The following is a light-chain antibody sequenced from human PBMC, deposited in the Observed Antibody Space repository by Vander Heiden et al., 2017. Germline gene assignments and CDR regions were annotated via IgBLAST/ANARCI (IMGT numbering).Light chain of an antibody. Sequence: EIVLTQSPGTLSLSPGERATLSCRASQSVNSNFLAWYRQKPGQAPRLLISGASNRATGIPDRFSASGSGTDFTLTISRLEPEDFAVYCCQQYGSSPLTFGGGTEVESK. CDR2: GAS. CDR3: QQYGSSPLT. V-gene: IGKV3-20*01. J-gene: IGKJ4*01. CDR1: QSVNSNF.